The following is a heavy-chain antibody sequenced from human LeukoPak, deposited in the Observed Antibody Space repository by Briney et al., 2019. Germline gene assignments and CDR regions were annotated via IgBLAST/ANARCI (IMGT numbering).Heavy chain of an antibody. V-gene: IGHV3-7*03. CDR1: GFSFNNYW. CDR2: IKQDGSEK. CDR3: TKASAARCIGVFCYPFDH. D-gene: IGHD2-15*01. J-gene: IGHJ4*02. Sequence: GGSLRLSCAASGFSFNNYWMTWVRQAPGKGLEWVANIKQDGSEKYYVDSVKGRFTISRDNSKNILYLQMNSLRVEDTAVYYCTKASAARCIGVFCYPFDHWGQGTLVTVSS.